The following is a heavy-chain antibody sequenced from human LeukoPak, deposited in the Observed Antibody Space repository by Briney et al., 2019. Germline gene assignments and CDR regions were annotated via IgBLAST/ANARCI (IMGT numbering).Heavy chain of an antibody. V-gene: IGHV3-20*04. CDR2: INWNGGST. CDR1: GFTFDDYG. CDR3: ARDRESPDGYEPIDY. Sequence: PGGSLRLSCAASGFTFDDYGMSWVRQAPGKGLEWVSSINWNGGSTGYADSVKGRFTISRDNAKNSLYLQMNSLRAEDTALYYCARDRESPDGYEPIDYWGQGTLVTVSS. D-gene: IGHD5-12*01. J-gene: IGHJ4*02.